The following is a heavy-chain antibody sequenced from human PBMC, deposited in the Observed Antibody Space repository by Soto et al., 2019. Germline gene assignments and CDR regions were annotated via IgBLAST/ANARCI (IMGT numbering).Heavy chain of an antibody. Sequence: GASVKVSCKASGYTFTSYDINWVRQATGQGLEWMGWMNPNSGNTGYAQKFQGRVTMTRNTSISTAYMELSSLRAEDTAVYYCAKRQQLVRYYYGLDVWGQGTTVTVSS. CDR2: MNPNSGNT. D-gene: IGHD6-13*01. V-gene: IGHV1-8*01. J-gene: IGHJ6*02. CDR3: AKRQQLVRYYYGLDV. CDR1: GYTFTSYD.